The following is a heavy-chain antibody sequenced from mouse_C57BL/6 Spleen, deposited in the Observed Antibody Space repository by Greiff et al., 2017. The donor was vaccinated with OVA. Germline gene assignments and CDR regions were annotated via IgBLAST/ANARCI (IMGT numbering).Heavy chain of an antibody. CDR3: ARDYGNLAMDY. D-gene: IGHD2-1*01. CDR2: SRNKANDYTT. J-gene: IGHJ4*01. V-gene: IGHV7-1*01. CDR1: GFTFSDFY. Sequence: EVQLVESGGGLVQSGRSLRLSCAPSGFTFSDFYMEWVRQAPGKGLEWIAASRNKANDYTTEYSASVKGRFIVSRDTSQSILYLQMNALRAEDTAIYYCARDYGNLAMDYWGQGTSVTVSS.